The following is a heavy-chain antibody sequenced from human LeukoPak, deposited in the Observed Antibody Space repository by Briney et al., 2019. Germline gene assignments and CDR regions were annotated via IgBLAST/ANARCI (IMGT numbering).Heavy chain of an antibody. D-gene: IGHD2-2*01. CDR3: ARVRVEVPAASDAFDI. V-gene: IGHV1-2*02. J-gene: IGHJ3*02. Sequence: ASVKVSCKASGYTFSGHYMHWVRQAPGQGLEWMGWINPNSGGTNYAQKFQGRVTITRDTSISTAYMELSRLRSDDTAVYYCARVRVEVPAASDAFDIWGQGTMVTVSS. CDR2: INPNSGGT. CDR1: GYTFSGHY.